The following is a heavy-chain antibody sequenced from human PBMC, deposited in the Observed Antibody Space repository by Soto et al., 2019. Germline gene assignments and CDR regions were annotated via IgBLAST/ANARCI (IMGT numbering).Heavy chain of an antibody. J-gene: IGHJ5*02. CDR2: ISGGGEDT. V-gene: IGHV3-23*01. D-gene: IGHD3-9*01. CDR1: GFTFSSYA. CDR3: AKDPVNYGILKDSYYYFDT. Sequence: GGSLRLSCAASGFTFSSYAMNWVRQVPGKGPECVSAISGGGEDTSYADSVKGRFTVSRDNSRNTLYLQMNSLRAEDTAVYYCAKDPVNYGILKDSYYYFDTGGQGTLVT.